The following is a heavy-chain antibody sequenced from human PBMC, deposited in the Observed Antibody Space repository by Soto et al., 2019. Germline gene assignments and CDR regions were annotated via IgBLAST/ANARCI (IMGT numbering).Heavy chain of an antibody. D-gene: IGHD5-18*01. Sequence: SETLSLTCTVSGGSISTYYWTWIRQPPGKGLEWIGYIYYSGNTNYNPSLESRVTISEDTSKKQFSLKLSSVTAADTAVYYCARGGGYSNPYNFDYWGQGTLVTVSS. CDR2: IYYSGNT. CDR1: GGSISTYY. CDR3: ARGGGYSNPYNFDY. J-gene: IGHJ4*02. V-gene: IGHV4-59*01.